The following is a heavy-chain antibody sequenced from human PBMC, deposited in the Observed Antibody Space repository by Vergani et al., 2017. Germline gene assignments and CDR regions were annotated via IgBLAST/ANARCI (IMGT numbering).Heavy chain of an antibody. CDR2: ISPGASTV. CDR3: ARDLRGSYYYYYMDV. Sequence: LEESGGGSVKPGGSLRLSCAASGFKFSDHYMSWIRQAPGKGLEWVSHISPGASTVSYTDSVTGRFTVSRDNAKNSLYLQMNSLRAEDTAVYYCARDLRGSYYYYYMDVWGKGTTVTVSS. D-gene: IGHD3-16*01. CDR1: GFKFSDHY. J-gene: IGHJ6*03. V-gene: IGHV3-11*04.